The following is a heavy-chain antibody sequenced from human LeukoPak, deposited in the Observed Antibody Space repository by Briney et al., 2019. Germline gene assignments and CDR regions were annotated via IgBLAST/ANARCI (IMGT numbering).Heavy chain of an antibody. J-gene: IGHJ6*02. CDR1: GGTFSSYA. V-gene: IGHV1-69*13. D-gene: IGHD4-23*01. CDR3: ARVTPYYYYGMDV. CDR2: IIPIFGTA. Sequence: SVKVSCKASGGTFSSYAISWVRQAPGQGLEWMGGIIPIFGTANYAQKFQGRVTITADESTSTAYMELGSLRSEDTAVYYCARVTPYYYYGMDVWGQGTTVTVSS.